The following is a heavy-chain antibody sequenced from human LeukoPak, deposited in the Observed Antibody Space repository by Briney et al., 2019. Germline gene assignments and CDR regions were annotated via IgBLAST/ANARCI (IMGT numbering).Heavy chain of an antibody. J-gene: IGHJ6*02. Sequence: SETLSLTCDVSGESISTTNWWSWVRQPPGKGLEWIGEIAYLGSTNYNPSLKSRVTISVDKSTNQFSLNLDSVSAADTAVYYCARGRLVRAGGYYYNGMDVWGQGTTVTVSS. CDR2: IAYLGST. D-gene: IGHD3-10*01. CDR1: GESISTTNW. CDR3: ARGRLVRAGGYYYNGMDV. V-gene: IGHV4-4*02.